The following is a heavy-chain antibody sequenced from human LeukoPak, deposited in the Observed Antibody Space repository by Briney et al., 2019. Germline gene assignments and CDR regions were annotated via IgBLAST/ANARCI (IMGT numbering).Heavy chain of an antibody. J-gene: IGHJ6*03. Sequence: GGSLRHSCAASGFTFSSYSMNWVRQAPGKGLEWVSYISSSSSYIYYADSVKGRFTISRDNAKNSLYLQMNSLRAEDTAVYYCARDVLLWFGESELDYYYYMDVWGKGTTVTVPS. CDR2: ISSSSSYI. CDR1: GFTFSSYS. CDR3: ARDVLLWFGESELDYYYYMDV. V-gene: IGHV3-21*01. D-gene: IGHD3-10*01.